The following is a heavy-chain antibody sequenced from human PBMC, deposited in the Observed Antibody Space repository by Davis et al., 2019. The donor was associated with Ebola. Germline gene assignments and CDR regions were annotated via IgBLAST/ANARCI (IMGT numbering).Heavy chain of an antibody. CDR2: IHRDGSVT. J-gene: IGHJ6*02. CDR1: GFTFGNYW. D-gene: IGHD2-2*01. CDR3: ARGQDIVVEQAAMRWFYGMDV. Sequence: GGSLRLSCAASGFTFGNYWMNWVRQAPGKGLEWVANIHRDGSVTHYVDSVRGRFTISRDNAKNSVDLQMHSLRAEDTAVFYCARGQDIVVEQAAMRWFYGMDVWGQGTTVTVSS. V-gene: IGHV3-7*03.